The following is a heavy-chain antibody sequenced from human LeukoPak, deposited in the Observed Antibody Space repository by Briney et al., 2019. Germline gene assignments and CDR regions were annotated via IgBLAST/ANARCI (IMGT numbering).Heavy chain of an antibody. CDR1: GFTFSRYW. CDR3: ARVMTTYYYYGMDV. J-gene: IGHJ6*02. D-gene: IGHD4-17*01. V-gene: IGHV3-74*01. Sequence: GGSLRLSCAASGFTFSRYWMHWVRQAPGEGLVWVSRMNSDGSNTNYADSVKGRFTISRDNAKNSLYLQMNSLGAEDTAVYYCARVMTTYYYYGMDVWGQGTTVTVSS. CDR2: MNSDGSNT.